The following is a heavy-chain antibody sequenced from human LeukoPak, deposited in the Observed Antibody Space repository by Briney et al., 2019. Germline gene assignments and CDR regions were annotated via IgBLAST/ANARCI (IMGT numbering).Heavy chain of an antibody. V-gene: IGHV4-31*03. CDR1: GVSISSGGYY. J-gene: IGHJ4*02. D-gene: IGHD3-22*01. Sequence: PSQTLSLTCTVSGVSISSGGYYWRWIRQHPGKGLEWIGYIYCSGSTYYNPSLKSRVTISVDTSKNQFSLKLSSVTAADTAVYYCARGYYDSSGYGPIVDYWGQGTLVTVSS. CDR3: ARGYYDSSGYGPIVDY. CDR2: IYCSGST.